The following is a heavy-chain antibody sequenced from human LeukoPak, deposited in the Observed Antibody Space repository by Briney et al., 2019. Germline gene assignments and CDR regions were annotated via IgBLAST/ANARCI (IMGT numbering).Heavy chain of an antibody. D-gene: IGHD3-16*01. V-gene: IGHV4-59*08. Sequence: PSETLSPTCTVSGGSISSYYWSWIRQPPGKGLEWIGYIYYSGSTNYSPSLKSRVTISVDTSKNQFSLKLSSVTAADTAVYYCARHGAPLAHYYMDVWGKGTTVTVSS. CDR2: IYYSGST. J-gene: IGHJ6*03. CDR1: GGSISSYY. CDR3: ARHGAPLAHYYMDV.